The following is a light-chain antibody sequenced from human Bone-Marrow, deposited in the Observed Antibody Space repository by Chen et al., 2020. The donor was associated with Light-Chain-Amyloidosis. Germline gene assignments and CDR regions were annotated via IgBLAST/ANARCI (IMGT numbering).Light chain of an antibody. V-gene: IGLV2-14*01. CDR1: ISDFGGDNH. CDR2: QVT. Sequence: QTALTQPAYVSGSPVPSITISFTGTISDFGGDNHVSWYQQHPDKAPKLMIYQVTNRPSWVPDRFSGSKSDTTASLTISGLQTEDEADYFCSSYTITNTLVVGSGTRVTVL. J-gene: IGLJ1*01. CDR3: SSYTITNTLV.